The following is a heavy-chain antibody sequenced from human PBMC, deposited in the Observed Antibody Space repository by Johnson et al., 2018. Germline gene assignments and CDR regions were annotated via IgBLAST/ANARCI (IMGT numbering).Heavy chain of an antibody. CDR2: IWYDGSNK. D-gene: IGHD6-6*01. CDR3: ARFVRRDAFDI. J-gene: IGHJ3*02. V-gene: IGHV3-33*01. Sequence: VQLVESGGGVVQPGRSLRLSCVASGFTFSNCGMHWVRQAPGKGLDWVALIWYDGSNKYYADSVKGRFIISRDNSKNTLYLQMNSLRAEDTAVYYCARFVRRDAFDIWGQGTMVPVSS. CDR1: GFTFSNCG.